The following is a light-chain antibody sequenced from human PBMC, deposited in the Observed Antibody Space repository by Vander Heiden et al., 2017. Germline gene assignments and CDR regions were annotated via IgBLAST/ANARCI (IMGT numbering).Light chain of an antibody. V-gene: IGKV3-20*01. J-gene: IGKJ1*01. CDR3: QQDVCSPWS. Sequence: SPGERATLSCRASRTIRNNYLAWYQQKPCQAPRLLIYGASSRATGISDSFSGSGSGTDFALTIARPEPEDVGVYFCQQDVCSPWSFGQGRKVEIK. CDR1: RTIRNNY. CDR2: GAS.